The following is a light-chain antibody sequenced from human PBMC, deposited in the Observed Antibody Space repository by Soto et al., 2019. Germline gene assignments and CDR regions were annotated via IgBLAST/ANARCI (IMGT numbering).Light chain of an antibody. V-gene: IGKV1-13*02. CDR1: QGISSA. CDR2: DAS. CDR3: QQFYSDTLT. Sequence: AIQLTQSPSSLSASVGDRVTVTCRASQGISSALAWYQQEPGKAPKLLIYDASSLQSGVPSRFSGSGSGTDSTLTISSLQPEDSATYYCQQFYSDTLTFGGGTKVEIK. J-gene: IGKJ4*01.